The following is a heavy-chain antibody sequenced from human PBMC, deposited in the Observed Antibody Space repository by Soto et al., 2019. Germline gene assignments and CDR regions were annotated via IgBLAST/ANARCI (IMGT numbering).Heavy chain of an antibody. CDR1: GASITYGAYS. J-gene: IGHJ4*02. CDR2: INHLETT. CDR3: ARGGGFDSFDY. V-gene: IGHV4-30-2*01. Sequence: PSETLSLTCTVSGASITYGAYSWSWIRQTPGKGLEWIGYINHLETTFYNPSFVSRLTLSIDRTKNQFSLNLKSMSAADRAVYFCARGGGFDSFDYWGQGILVTVSS. D-gene: IGHD3-10*01.